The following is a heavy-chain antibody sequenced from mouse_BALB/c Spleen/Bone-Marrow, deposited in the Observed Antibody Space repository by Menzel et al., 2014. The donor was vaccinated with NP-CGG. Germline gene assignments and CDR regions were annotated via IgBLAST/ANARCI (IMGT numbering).Heavy chain of an antibody. J-gene: IGHJ3*01. V-gene: IGHV1-7*01. Sequence: VQLQESGAELAKPGASVKMSCKASGYTFTSYWMHWVKQRPGQGLEWIGYINPSTGYTEYNQKFKDKATLTADKSSSTAYMQLSGLTSEDSAVYYCARGGFAGAWFAYWGQGTLVTVSA. CDR2: INPSTGYT. CDR1: GYTFTSYW. CDR3: ARGGFAGAWFAY. D-gene: IGHD1-1*02.